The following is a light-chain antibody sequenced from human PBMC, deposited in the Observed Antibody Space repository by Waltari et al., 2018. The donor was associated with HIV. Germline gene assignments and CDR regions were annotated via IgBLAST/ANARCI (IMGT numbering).Light chain of an antibody. CDR3: GTWDNSLRAGV. J-gene: IGLJ2*01. Sequence: QAVLTQPPSVSAAPGQKVRISCSGNSFNIGSNYVSWYQQLPGRAPKLLIYNTNERPSGFPDRFSGSVSDTSATLGITGLQTGDEADDYCGTWDNSLRAGVFGGGTKLTVL. V-gene: IGLV1-51*01. CDR1: SFNIGSNY. CDR2: NTN.